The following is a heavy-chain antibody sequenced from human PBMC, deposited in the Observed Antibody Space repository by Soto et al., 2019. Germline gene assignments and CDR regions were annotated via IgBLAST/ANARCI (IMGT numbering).Heavy chain of an antibody. CDR1: GFTFSSYA. Sequence: GGSLRLSCAASGFTFSSYAMSWVRQAPGKGLEWVSAISGSGGSTYYADSVKGRFTISRDNSKNTLYLQMNSLRAEDTAVYYCASSPGLLFTFGGVIVRPFYYWGQRSLVPVSS. CDR2: ISGSGGST. J-gene: IGHJ4*02. D-gene: IGHD3-16*01. V-gene: IGHV3-23*01. CDR3: ASSPGLLFTFGGVIVRPFYY.